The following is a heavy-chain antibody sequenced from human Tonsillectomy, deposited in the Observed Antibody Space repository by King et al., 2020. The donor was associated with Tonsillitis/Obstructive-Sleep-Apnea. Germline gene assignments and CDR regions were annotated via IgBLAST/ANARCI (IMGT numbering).Heavy chain of an antibody. V-gene: IGHV1-46*01. Sequence: VQLVESGAEVKKPGASVKVSCKASGYTFTSYYMHWVRQAPGQGLEWMGIINPSGGSTSYAQKFQGIVTMTRDTSTSTVYMELSSLRSEDTAVYYCARDGKELGRSHYFDYWGQGTLVTVSS. CDR3: ARDGKELGRSHYFDY. J-gene: IGHJ4*02. D-gene: IGHD7-27*01. CDR1: GYTFTSYY. CDR2: INPSGGST.